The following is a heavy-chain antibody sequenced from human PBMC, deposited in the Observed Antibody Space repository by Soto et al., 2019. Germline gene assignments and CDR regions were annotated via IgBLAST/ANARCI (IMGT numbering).Heavy chain of an antibody. Sequence: ASVKVSCKASGGTFSSYAISWVRQAPGQGLEWMGGIIPIFGTANYAQKFQGRVTITADESTSTAYMELSSLRSEDTAVYYCARPSVDSRSWYGGLDFDCWGQGTRVTVSS. CDR3: ARPSVDSRSWYGGLDFDC. J-gene: IGHJ4*02. CDR1: GGTFSSYA. CDR2: IIPIFGTA. D-gene: IGHD6-13*01. V-gene: IGHV1-69*13.